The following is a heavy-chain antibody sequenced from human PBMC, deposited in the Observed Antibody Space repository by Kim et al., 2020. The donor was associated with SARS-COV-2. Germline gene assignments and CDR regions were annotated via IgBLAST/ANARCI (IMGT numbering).Heavy chain of an antibody. D-gene: IGHD3-22*01. J-gene: IGHJ4*02. CDR3: ARGVDYDFWSGSLYYYDSSGYRH. Sequence: ASVKVSCKASGYTFTSYDINWVRQATGQGLEWMGWMNPNSGNTGYAQKFQGRVTMTRNTSISTAYMELSSLRSEDTAVYNCARGVDYDFWSGSLYYYDSSGYRHWGQGTLVTVSS. V-gene: IGHV1-8*01. CDR1: GYTFTSYD. CDR2: MNPNSGNT.